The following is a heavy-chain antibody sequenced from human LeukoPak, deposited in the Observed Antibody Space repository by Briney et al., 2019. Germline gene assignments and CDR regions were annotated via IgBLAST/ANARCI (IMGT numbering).Heavy chain of an antibody. CDR2: ISYDGSNK. CDR3: ARGLNWFDP. V-gene: IGHV3-30-3*01. D-gene: IGHD3-16*01. J-gene: IGHJ5*02. Sequence: GGSLRLSCAASGFTFSSYAMHWVRQAPGKGLEWVAVISYDGSNKYYADSVKGRFTISRDNSKNTLYLQMNSLRAEDTAVYYCARGLNWFDPWGQGTLVTVSS. CDR1: GFTFSSYA.